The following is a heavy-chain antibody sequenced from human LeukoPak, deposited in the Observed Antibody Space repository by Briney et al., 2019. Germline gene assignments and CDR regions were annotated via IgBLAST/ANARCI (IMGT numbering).Heavy chain of an antibody. J-gene: IGHJ4*02. CDR3: AKDAYYYDSSSYYTFPDY. Sequence: PGGSLRLSCAASGFTFSSYAMSWVRQAPGKGLEWVSAISGSGGSTYYAGSVKGRFTISRDNSKNTLYLQMSSLRAEDTAVYYCAKDAYYYDSSSYYTFPDYWGQGTLVTVSS. CDR2: ISGSGGST. CDR1: GFTFSSYA. V-gene: IGHV3-23*01. D-gene: IGHD3-22*01.